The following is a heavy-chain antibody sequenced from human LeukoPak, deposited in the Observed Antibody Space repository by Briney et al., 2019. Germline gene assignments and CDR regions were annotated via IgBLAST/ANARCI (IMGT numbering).Heavy chain of an antibody. V-gene: IGHV1-2*02. Sequence: ASVKVSCKASGYTFTGYYMHWVRQAPGQGLEWTGWINPNSGGTNYAQKFQGRVTMTRDTSISTAYMELSRLRSDDTAVYYCARDHGYCTNGVCYLLFDYWGQGTLVTVSS. CDR1: GYTFTGYY. CDR2: INPNSGGT. J-gene: IGHJ4*02. CDR3: ARDHGYCTNGVCYLLFDY. D-gene: IGHD2-8*01.